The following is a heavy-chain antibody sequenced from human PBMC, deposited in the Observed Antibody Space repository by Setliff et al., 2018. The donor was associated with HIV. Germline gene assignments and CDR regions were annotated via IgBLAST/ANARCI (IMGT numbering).Heavy chain of an antibody. CDR1: GGSISSGTYY. Sequence: KTSETLSLTCTVSGGSISSGTYYWSWIRQPAGKGLEWIGHIYTSGSTNYKPSLKSRLTISVDTSKNQFSLKLRSVTAADTAVYYCAGDAGYKGATDYWGQGTQVTVSS. J-gene: IGHJ4*02. CDR3: AGDAGYKGATDY. CDR2: IYTSGST. V-gene: IGHV4-61*09. D-gene: IGHD1-26*01.